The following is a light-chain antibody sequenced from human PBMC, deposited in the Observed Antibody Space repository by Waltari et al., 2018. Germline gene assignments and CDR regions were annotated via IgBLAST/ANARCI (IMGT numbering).Light chain of an antibody. CDR1: SSDVGDYKY. CDR2: DAI. V-gene: IGLV2-14*03. Sequence: QSALTQPDSVPGSPGQTITISCTGTSSDVGDYKYVSWYKQYPGKTPKVIIYDAINRPSGVSNRFSGSKSGNSASLTISGLQAEDEAHYFCASFISSTSGVFGGGTRLTVL. J-gene: IGLJ2*01. CDR3: ASFISSTSGV.